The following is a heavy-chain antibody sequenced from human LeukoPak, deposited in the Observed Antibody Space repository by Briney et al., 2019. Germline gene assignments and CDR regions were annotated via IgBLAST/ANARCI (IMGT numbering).Heavy chain of an antibody. CDR2: ISGSGGNT. CDR1: GFTFSTYA. CDR3: AKYCISTSCQIRYGMDV. J-gene: IGHJ6*02. Sequence: GGSLSLSCAASGFTFSTYAMSWARQAPGKGLEWVSAISGSGGNTYYADSVKGRFTISRDNSKNTLYLQMNSLSAEDTAIYYCAKYCISTSCQIRYGMDVWGQGTTVTVSS. V-gene: IGHV3-23*01. D-gene: IGHD2-2*01.